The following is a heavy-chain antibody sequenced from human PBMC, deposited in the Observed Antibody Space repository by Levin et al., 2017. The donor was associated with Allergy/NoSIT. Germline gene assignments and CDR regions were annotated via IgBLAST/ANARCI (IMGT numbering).Heavy chain of an antibody. CDR3: ARDAGYRYGPDTYYYYYYMDV. CDR1: GFTFSSYA. V-gene: IGHV3-30-3*01. D-gene: IGHD5-18*01. Sequence: SGESLKISCAASGFTFSSYAMHWVRQAPGKGLEWVALISYDGDNKYYADSVKGRFTISRDNSKNTLYLQMNSLRAEDTAVYYCARDAGYRYGPDTYYYYYYMDVWGKGTTVTVSS. CDR2: ISYDGDNK. J-gene: IGHJ6*03.